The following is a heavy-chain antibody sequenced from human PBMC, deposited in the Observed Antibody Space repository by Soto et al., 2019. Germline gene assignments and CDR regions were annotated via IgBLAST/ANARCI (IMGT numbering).Heavy chain of an antibody. CDR2: ISSSSSYI. CDR3: AGDRPWTEDEGYRYGYVAGRGQIIDY. V-gene: IGHV3-21*01. J-gene: IGHJ4*02. D-gene: IGHD5-18*01. CDR1: GFTFSSYS. Sequence: EVQLVESGGGLVKPGGSLRLSCAASGFTFSSYSMNWVRQAPGKGLEWVSSISSSSSYIYYADSVKGRFTISRDNAKNSLYLQMNSLRAEDTAVYYCAGDRPWTEDEGYRYGYVAGRGQIIDYWGQGTLVTVSS.